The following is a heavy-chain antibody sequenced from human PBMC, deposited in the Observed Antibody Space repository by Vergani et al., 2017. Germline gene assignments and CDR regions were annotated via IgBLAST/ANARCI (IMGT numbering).Heavy chain of an antibody. CDR3: ARYGSYGYGFDY. CDR2: INPSGGRT. D-gene: IGHD5-18*01. J-gene: IGHJ4*02. V-gene: IGHV1-46*01. CDR1: GYTFTSYY. Sequence: QVQLVQSGAEVKKPGASVKVSCKASGYTFTSYYMHWVRQAPGQGLEWMGIINPSGGRTSYAQKFQGRVTMTMDTSTSTVYMELSSLRSEDTAVYYCARYGSYGYGFDYWGQGTLVTVSS.